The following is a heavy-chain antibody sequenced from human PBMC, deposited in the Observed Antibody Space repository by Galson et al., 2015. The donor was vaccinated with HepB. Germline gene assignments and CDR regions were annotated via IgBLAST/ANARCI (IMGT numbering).Heavy chain of an antibody. D-gene: IGHD6-19*01. CDR2: INPSGGST. CDR3: ARDVVQAVAGSPTTDY. V-gene: IGHV1-46*01. CDR1: GYTFTSYY. Sequence: SVKVSCKASGYTFTSYYMHWVRQAPGQGLEWMGIINPSGGSTSYAQKFQGRVTMTRDTSTSTVYMELSSLRSEDTAVYYCARDVVQAVAGSPTTDYWGQGTLVTVSS. J-gene: IGHJ4*02.